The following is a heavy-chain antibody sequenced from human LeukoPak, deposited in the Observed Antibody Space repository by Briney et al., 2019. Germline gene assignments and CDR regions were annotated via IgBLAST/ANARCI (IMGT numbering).Heavy chain of an antibody. J-gene: IGHJ4*02. CDR2: INHSGSI. Sequence: PSETLSLTCAVSGGSFSGYYWSWIRQPPGKGLEWIGEINHSGSINYNPSLKSRVTISVDTSKNQFSLKLSSVTAADTAVYYCANIAAAGKAYGYWGQGTLVTVSS. CDR1: GGSFSGYY. V-gene: IGHV4-34*01. D-gene: IGHD6-13*01. CDR3: ANIAAAGKAYGY.